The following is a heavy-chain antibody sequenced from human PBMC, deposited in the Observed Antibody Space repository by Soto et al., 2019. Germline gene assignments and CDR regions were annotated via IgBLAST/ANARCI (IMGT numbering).Heavy chain of an antibody. CDR3: ASTAEGETPRTTWYFDR. D-gene: IGHD6-25*01. CDR1: GFPINVTY. CDR2: LYADGST. Sequence: GGSLRLSCAASGFPINVTYLSWVRQAPGKGLEWLSVLYADGSTYYIDSVKGRFRISRDNAKNTLYLQMDNLRADDTAMYFCASTAEGETPRTTWYFDRWGRGSPVTGSS. J-gene: IGHJ2*01. V-gene: IGHV3-53*01.